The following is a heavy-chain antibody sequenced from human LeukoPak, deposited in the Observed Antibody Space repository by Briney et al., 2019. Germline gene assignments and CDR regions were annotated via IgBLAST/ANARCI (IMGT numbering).Heavy chain of an antibody. CDR1: GYSISSGYY. CDR2: IKQDGSEK. J-gene: IGHJ4*02. V-gene: IGHV3-7*01. Sequence: PSETLSLTCTVSGYSISSGYYWGWVRQAPGKGLEWVANIKQDGSEKYYVDSVKGRFAISRDNAKNSLYLQMNSLRAEDTAVYYCARERTSYAYGSGVGYWGQGTLVTVSS. CDR3: ARERTSYAYGSGVGY. D-gene: IGHD3-10*01.